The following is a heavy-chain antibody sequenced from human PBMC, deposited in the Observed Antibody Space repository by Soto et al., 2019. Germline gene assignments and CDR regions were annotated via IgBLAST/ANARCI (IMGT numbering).Heavy chain of an antibody. CDR3: AKDRPDYVVVVAATLDWFDP. D-gene: IGHD2-15*01. Sequence: PGGSLRLSCAGSGFTFSSYAMTWVRQAPGKGLEWVSAISGSGGSTYYADSVKGRFTISRDNSKNTLYLQMNSLRAEDTAVYYCAKDRPDYVVVVAATLDWFDPWGQGTLVTVSS. CDR1: GFTFSSYA. V-gene: IGHV3-23*01. J-gene: IGHJ5*02. CDR2: ISGSGGST.